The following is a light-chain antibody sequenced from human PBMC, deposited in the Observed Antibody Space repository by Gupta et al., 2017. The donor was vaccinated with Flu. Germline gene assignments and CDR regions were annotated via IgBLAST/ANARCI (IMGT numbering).Light chain of an antibody. CDR1: QSISGW. CDR3: QQDDSSWT. Sequence: DIQMTQSPSTLSESIGDRVVITCRDSQSISGWLAWYQQKPGKGPKFLIYKVSSLESGGPSRFSGSGSVTEFTRTSNNLQPDDFAIYSCQQDDSSWTFGQGTKVEIK. J-gene: IGKJ1*01. CDR2: KVS. V-gene: IGKV1-5*03.